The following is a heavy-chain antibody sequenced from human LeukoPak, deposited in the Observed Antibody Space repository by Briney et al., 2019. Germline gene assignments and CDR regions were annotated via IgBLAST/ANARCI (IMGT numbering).Heavy chain of an antibody. Sequence: ASVKVSRKASGYTFTAYYIHWVRQAPGQGREWMGWINPNSGDTNYAQKFQGRVTMTRDTSITTAYMDLTSLTSDDTAVYYCARRLSTWSEGWFDPWGQETLVTVSS. V-gene: IGHV1-2*02. CDR1: GYTFTAYY. J-gene: IGHJ5*02. D-gene: IGHD6-13*01. CDR3: ARRLSTWSEGWFDP. CDR2: INPNSGDT.